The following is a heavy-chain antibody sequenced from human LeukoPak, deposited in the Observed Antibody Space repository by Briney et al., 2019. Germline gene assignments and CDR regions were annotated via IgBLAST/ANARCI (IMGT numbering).Heavy chain of an antibody. V-gene: IGHV3-74*01. CDR1: GFTFSSYW. D-gene: IGHD1-14*01. J-gene: IGHJ4*02. CDR3: ARVRYCDY. CDR2: INSDGSST. Sequence: PWGVLRLFCAASGFTFSSYWMHWVRQAPGKGLVWVSRINSDGSSTNYEDSVKGRFTISRDNAKNTVYLQMNRLRAEDTAVYYCARVRYCDYWGQGTLVTVSS.